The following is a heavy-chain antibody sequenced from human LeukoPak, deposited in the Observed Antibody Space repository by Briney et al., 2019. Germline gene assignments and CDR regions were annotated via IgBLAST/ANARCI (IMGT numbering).Heavy chain of an antibody. J-gene: IGHJ4*02. Sequence: SETLSLTCAVYGGSFSGYYWSWIRQPPGKGLEWIGEINHSGSTNYNPSLKSRVTISVDTSKNQFSLKLSSVAAADTAVYYCARGRYATDYWGQGTLVTVSS. CDR2: INHSGST. V-gene: IGHV4-34*01. CDR3: ARGRYATDY. D-gene: IGHD1-1*01. CDR1: GGSFSGYY.